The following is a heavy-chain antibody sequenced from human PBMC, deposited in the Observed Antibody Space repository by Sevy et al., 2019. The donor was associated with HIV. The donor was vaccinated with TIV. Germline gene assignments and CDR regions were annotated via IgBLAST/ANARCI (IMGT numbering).Heavy chain of an antibody. CDR3: ARDRAGSFDY. Sequence: GGSLRLSCAASGFTVSSNYMSWVRQAPGKGLEWVSVIYSGVSTYYADSVKGRFTISRDNSKNTLYLQMNSLRAEDTAVYYCARDRAGSFDYWGQGTLVTVSS. CDR2: IYSGVST. D-gene: IGHD6-19*01. V-gene: IGHV3-53*01. J-gene: IGHJ4*02. CDR1: GFTVSSNY.